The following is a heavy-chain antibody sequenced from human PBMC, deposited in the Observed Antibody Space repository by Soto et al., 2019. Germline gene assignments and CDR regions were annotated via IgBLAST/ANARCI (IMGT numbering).Heavy chain of an antibody. CDR1: GFALSSFD. Sequence: GGSLRLSCAASGFALSSFDMDWVRQAPGKGLEWVSSISGSGGNTYYADSVKGRFTISRDNSKSTLYLQMNSLRVEDTAIYYCAKGGYKYGYYYYGMDVWGQGTTVTVSS. J-gene: IGHJ6*02. V-gene: IGHV3-23*01. CDR3: AKGGYKYGYYYYGMDV. CDR2: ISGSGGNT. D-gene: IGHD5-18*01.